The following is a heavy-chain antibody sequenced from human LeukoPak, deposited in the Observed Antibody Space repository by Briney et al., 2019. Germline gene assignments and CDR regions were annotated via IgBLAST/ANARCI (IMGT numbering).Heavy chain of an antibody. V-gene: IGHV3-21*01. CDR3: ARDNWNDDGLDY. Sequence: GGSLRLSCAASGFTFGSYSMNWVRQAPGKGLEWVSSISSSSSYIYYADSVKGRFTISRDNAKNSLYLQMNSLRAEDTAVYYCARDNWNDDGLDYWGQGTLVTVSS. D-gene: IGHD1-1*01. CDR2: ISSSSSYI. J-gene: IGHJ4*02. CDR1: GFTFGSYS.